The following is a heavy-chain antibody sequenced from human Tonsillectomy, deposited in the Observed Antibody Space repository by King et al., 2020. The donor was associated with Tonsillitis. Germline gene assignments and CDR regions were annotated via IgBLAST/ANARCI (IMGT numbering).Heavy chain of an antibody. V-gene: IGHV4-59*08. Sequence: MQLQESGPGLVKPSETLSLTCTVSGGSISSNYWNWVRQLPGKGLEGIGYIYSSGTTNYNPSLKSRVTMSVDRSRNQFSLKLNSVTAADAAVYYCARHSPDLGNYVYFDLWGQGALVTVSS. CDR1: GGSISSNY. D-gene: IGHD4-11*01. CDR3: ARHSPDLGNYVYFDL. J-gene: IGHJ4*02. CDR2: IYSSGTT.